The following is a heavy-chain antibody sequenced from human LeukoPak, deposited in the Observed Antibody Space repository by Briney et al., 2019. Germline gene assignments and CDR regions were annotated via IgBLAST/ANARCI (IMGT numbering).Heavy chain of an antibody. CDR3: ARVDYGDYGFDY. V-gene: IGHV3-21*01. J-gene: IGHJ4*02. Sequence: GGSLRLSCAASGFTFSSYSMNWVRQAPGKGLEWVSSISSSSSYIYYVDSLKGRFTISRDNSKNTLYLQMNSLRAEDTAVYYCARVDYGDYGFDYWGQGTLVTVSS. CDR1: GFTFSSYS. CDR2: ISSSSSYI. D-gene: IGHD4-17*01.